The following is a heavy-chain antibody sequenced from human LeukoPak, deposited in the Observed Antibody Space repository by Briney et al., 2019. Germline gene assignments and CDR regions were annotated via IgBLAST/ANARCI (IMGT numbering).Heavy chain of an antibody. D-gene: IGHD3-22*01. J-gene: IGHJ4*02. CDR1: GGSFSGYY. CDR3: ARLKPSYYDDSSGYSFDY. Sequence: SETLSLTCAVYGGSFSGYYWSWIRQPPGKGLEWIGEINHSGSTNYNPSLKSRVTIAVDTSKNQFSLKLNSVTAADTAVYYCARLKPSYYDDSSGYSFDYWGQGTLVTVSS. V-gene: IGHV4-34*01. CDR2: INHSGST.